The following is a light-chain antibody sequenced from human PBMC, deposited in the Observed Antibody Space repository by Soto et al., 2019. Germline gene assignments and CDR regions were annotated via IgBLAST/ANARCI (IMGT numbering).Light chain of an antibody. CDR1: SRDVGGYNY. Sequence: QSVLTQPASVSGSPGQSITISCTGTSRDVGGYNYVSWHQQHPGKAPKVIITEVSNRPSGVSNRFSGSKSVNTASLTISGLQSEDEADYYCSSDISSSTFVVFGGGTKVTVL. V-gene: IGLV2-14*01. CDR2: EVS. J-gene: IGLJ2*01. CDR3: SSDISSSTFVV.